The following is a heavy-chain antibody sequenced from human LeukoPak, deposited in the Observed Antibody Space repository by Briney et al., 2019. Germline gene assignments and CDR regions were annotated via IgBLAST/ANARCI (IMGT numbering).Heavy chain of an antibody. V-gene: IGHV3-21*04. J-gene: IGHJ2*01. D-gene: IGHD6-13*01. CDR3: AKSFELFNGYSSSWYLDWYFDL. CDR2: ISSSSSYI. CDR1: GFTFRTYS. Sequence: GGSLRLSCAASGFTFRTYSMNWVRQAPGKGLEWVSSISSSSSYIYYADSVKGRFTISRDNSKNTLYLQMNSLRAEDTAVYYCAKSFELFNGYSSSWYLDWYFDLWGRGTLVTVSS.